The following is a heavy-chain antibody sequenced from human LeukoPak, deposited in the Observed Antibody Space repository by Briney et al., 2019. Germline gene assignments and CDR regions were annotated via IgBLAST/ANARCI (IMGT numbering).Heavy chain of an antibody. J-gene: IGHJ3*02. CDR1: GFTFSDYY. V-gene: IGHV3-11*04. CDR2: ISSSGSTI. Sequence: GGSLRLSCAASGFTFSDYYMSWIRQAPGKGLGWVSYISSSGSTIYYANSVKGRFTISRDNAKNSLYLEMNSLRAGDTAVYYCARGGLNFDAFDIWGQGTMVTVSS. CDR3: ARGGLNFDAFDI. D-gene: IGHD1-7*01.